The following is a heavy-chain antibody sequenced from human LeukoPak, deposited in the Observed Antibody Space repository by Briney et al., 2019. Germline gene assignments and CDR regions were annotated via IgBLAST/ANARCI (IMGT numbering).Heavy chain of an antibody. CDR3: AILPARDTYYYDSSGYYRPGVH. CDR1: GGAISSSHYY. Sequence: NPSETLSLTCTVSGGAISSSHYYWGWIRQPPGKGLEWIGSIYYSGSTSYNSSLKSRVTISVDTSKNQFSLKLSSVTAADTAVYYCAILPARDTYYYDSSGYYRPGVHWGQGTLVTVS. D-gene: IGHD3-22*01. V-gene: IGHV4-39*07. J-gene: IGHJ4*02. CDR2: IYYSGST.